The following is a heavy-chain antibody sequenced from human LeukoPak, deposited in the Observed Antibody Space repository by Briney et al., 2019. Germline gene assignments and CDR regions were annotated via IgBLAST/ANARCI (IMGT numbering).Heavy chain of an antibody. V-gene: IGHV3-11*05. CDR1: GFTFSDYY. CDR3: ARDRCSSGWYSNLYYFDY. D-gene: IGHD6-19*01. CDR2: ISSSSSYT. Sequence: TTGGSLRLSCAASGFTFSDYYMSWIRQAPGKGLEWVSYISSSSSYTNYADSVKGRFTISRDNAKNSLYLQMNSLRAEDTAVYYCARDRCSSGWYSNLYYFDYWGQGTLVTVSS. J-gene: IGHJ4*02.